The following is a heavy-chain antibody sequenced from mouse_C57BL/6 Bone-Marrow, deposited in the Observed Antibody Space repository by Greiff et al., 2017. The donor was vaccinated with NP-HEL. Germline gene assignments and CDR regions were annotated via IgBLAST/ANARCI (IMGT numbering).Heavy chain of an antibody. CDR2: IDPSDSYT. CDR3: AKDYDYDGYAMDY. D-gene: IGHD2-4*01. V-gene: IGHV1-50*01. Sequence: QVHVKQSGAELVKPGASVKLSCKASGYTFTSYWMQWVKQRPGQGLEWIGEIDPSDSYTNYNQKFKGKATLTVDTSSSTAYMQLSSLTSEDSAVYYCAKDYDYDGYAMDYWGQGTSVTVSS. CDR1: GYTFTSYW. J-gene: IGHJ4*01.